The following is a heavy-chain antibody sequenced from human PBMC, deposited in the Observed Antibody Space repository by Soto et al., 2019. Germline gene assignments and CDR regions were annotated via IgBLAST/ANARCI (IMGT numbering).Heavy chain of an antibody. D-gene: IGHD4-17*01. CDR2: IYYSGST. CDR3: ASHFPYGDYGY. Sequence: QVQLQESGPGLVKPSETLYLNCTVFGGSISSYYWSWIRQPPGKGLEWIGYIYYSGSTNYNPSLKSRVTISVDTSKNQFSLKLSSVTAADTAVYYCASHFPYGDYGYWGQGTLVTVSS. CDR1: GGSISSYY. V-gene: IGHV4-59*08. J-gene: IGHJ4*02.